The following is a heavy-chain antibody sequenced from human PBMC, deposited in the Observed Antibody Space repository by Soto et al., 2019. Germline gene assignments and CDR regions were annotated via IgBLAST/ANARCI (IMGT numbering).Heavy chain of an antibody. J-gene: IGHJ4*02. CDR3: ATIEIVLLSSDIDCSGAGCYQDPYDY. Sequence: GALRLPRAASGFNFRSHNMNWVRQAPGKGLEWVSSISNSSSYIYYADSVKGRFTISRDNAKNSLYLQMNSLRAEDTAVYYCATIEIVLLSSDIDCSGAGCYQDPYDYWGLGTLVTVSS. CDR2: ISNSSSYI. V-gene: IGHV3-21*01. CDR1: GFNFRSHN. D-gene: IGHD2-15*01.